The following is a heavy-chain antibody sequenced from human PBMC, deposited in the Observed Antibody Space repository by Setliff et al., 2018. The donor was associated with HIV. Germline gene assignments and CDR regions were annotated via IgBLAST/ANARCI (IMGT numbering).Heavy chain of an antibody. CDR2: IYHSGTT. CDR3: ARDGPLEGSYRYYYYYMDV. CDR1: GYPISSGYY. D-gene: IGHD3-10*01. Sequence: TSETLSLTCTVSGYPISSGYYWGWIRQPPGKGLEWIGSIYHSGTTYYNPSLKSRVTISVDTSKNQFSLKLSSVTAADTAVYYCARDGPLEGSYRYYYYYMDVWGKGTTVTVSS. V-gene: IGHV4-38-2*02. J-gene: IGHJ6*03.